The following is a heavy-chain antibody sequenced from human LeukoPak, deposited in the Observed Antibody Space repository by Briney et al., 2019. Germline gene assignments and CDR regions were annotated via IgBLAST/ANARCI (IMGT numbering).Heavy chain of an antibody. CDR2: IYSGGST. Sequence: PGGSLRLSCAASGFTVSSNYMSWVRQAPGKGLEWVSVIYSGGSTYYADSVKGRFTISRDNSKNTLYLQMNSLRAEDTAVYYCARGIAVADDAFDIWGQGTMVTVSS. CDR1: GFTVSSNY. D-gene: IGHD6-19*01. J-gene: IGHJ3*02. CDR3: ARGIAVADDAFDI. V-gene: IGHV3-66*01.